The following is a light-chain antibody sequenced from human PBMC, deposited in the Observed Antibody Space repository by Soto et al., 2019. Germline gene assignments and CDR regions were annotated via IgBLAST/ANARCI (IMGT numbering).Light chain of an antibody. CDR1: SGRSSFT. CDR2: INSDGSH. CDR3: QTWGTGMV. Sequence: QPVLTQSPSASASLGASVKLTCTLSSGRSSFTIAWHQQPSGKGPRYLMKINSDGSHTKGDGIPDRFSGSSSGADRYLTISSLQSEDEADYYCQTWGTGMVFVGGTKLTVL. J-gene: IGLJ3*02. V-gene: IGLV4-69*01.